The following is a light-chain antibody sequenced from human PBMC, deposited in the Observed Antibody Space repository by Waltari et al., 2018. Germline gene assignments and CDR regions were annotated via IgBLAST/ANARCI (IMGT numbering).Light chain of an antibody. CDR1: HSVRVRHSDNY. CDR2: LGS. CDR3: MQALQTPRT. Sequence: HSVRVRHSDNYLDWYMHNPGEAPQLLIYLGSNPSYGVPDRFSGSGSCTDFTLKISRVEAEDVGVYYCMQALQTPRTFGQGTKVEIK. V-gene: IGKV2-28*01. J-gene: IGKJ1*01.